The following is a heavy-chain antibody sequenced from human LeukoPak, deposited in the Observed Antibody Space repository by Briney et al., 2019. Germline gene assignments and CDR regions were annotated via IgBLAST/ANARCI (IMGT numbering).Heavy chain of an antibody. CDR2: ISYDGSNK. CDR1: GFTFSSYG. CDR3: ARDRHYYGSGILGY. Sequence: GGSLRLSCAASGFTFSSYGMHWVRQAPGKGLEWVAVISYDGSNKYYADSVKGRFTISRDNSKNTLYLQMNSLRAEDTAVYYCARDRHYYGSGILGYWGQGTLVTVSS. J-gene: IGHJ4*02. V-gene: IGHV3-30*03. D-gene: IGHD3-10*01.